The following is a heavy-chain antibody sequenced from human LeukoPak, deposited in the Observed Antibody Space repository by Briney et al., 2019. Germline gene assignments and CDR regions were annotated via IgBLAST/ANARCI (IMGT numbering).Heavy chain of an antibody. J-gene: IGHJ4*02. CDR1: GGSFSRYF. CDR2: INHSGST. V-gene: IGHV4-34*01. Sequence: PSETLSLTCAVYGGSFSRYFWSWLRQPPRKELEWVGEINHSGSTNYNPSLKSRVTISVDTSKNQFSLKLSSVTAADTAVYYCARLGWYPQYYFDYWGQGTLVTVSS. D-gene: IGHD2-15*01. CDR3: ARLGWYPQYYFDY.